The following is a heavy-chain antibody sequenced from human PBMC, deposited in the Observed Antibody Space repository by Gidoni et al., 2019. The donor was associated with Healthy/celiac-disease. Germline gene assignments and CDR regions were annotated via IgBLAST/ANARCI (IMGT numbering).Heavy chain of an antibody. CDR2: ISWNSGSI. V-gene: IGHV3-9*01. CDR1: GFTFDDYA. D-gene: IGHD1-1*01. Sequence: EVQLVESGGGLVQPGRSLRLSCAASGFTFDDYAMHWVRQAPGKGLEWVSGISWNSGSIGYADSVKGRFTISRDNAKNSLYLQMNSLRAEDTALYYCARTVQYYYYGMDVWGQGTTVTVSS. J-gene: IGHJ6*02. CDR3: ARTVQYYYYGMDV.